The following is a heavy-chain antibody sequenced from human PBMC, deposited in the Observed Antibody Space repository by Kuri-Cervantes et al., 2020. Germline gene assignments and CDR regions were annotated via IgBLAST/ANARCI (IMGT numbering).Heavy chain of an antibody. V-gene: IGHV3-30*07. CDR1: GFTFSSYA. CDR2: ISYDGSNK. CDR3: AKEPYYYNLFDY. J-gene: IGHJ4*02. D-gene: IGHD3-10*01. Sequence: GGSLRLSCAASGFTFSSYAMHWVRQAPGKGLEWVAVISYDGSNKYYADSVKGRFTISRDNSKNTLYLQMNSLRAEDTAVYYCAKEPYYYNLFDYWGQGTLVTVSS.